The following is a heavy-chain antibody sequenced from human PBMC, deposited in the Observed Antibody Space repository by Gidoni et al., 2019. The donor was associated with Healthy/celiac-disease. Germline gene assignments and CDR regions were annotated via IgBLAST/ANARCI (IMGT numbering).Heavy chain of an antibody. V-gene: IGHV1-69*02. J-gene: IGHJ6*02. CDR3: AGPPGIAAAYGMDV. CDR2: IIPILDIA. CDR1: GGTLRSYT. D-gene: IGHD6-13*01. Sequence: QVQLVQSGAEVKKPGSSVKVSCKASGGTLRSYTIRWVRQAPGQGLEWMGRIIPILDIANYAQKFQGRVTITADKSTSTAYMELSSLRSEDTAVYYCAGPPGIAAAYGMDVWGQGTTVTVSS.